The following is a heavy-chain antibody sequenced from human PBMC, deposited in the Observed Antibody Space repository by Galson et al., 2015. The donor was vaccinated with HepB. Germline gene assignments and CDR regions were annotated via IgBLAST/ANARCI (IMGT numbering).Heavy chain of an antibody. CDR2: IYPGDSDT. D-gene: IGHD1-26*01. V-gene: IGHV5-51*01. CDR1: GYSFTSYW. J-gene: IGHJ3*02. Sequence: QSGAEVTKPGESLKISCKGSGYSFTSYWIGWVRQMPGKGLEWMGIIYPGDSDTRYSPSFQGQVTISADKSISTAYLQWSSLKASDTAMYYCARGRVGATTPRAFDIWGQGTMVTVSS. CDR3: ARGRVGATTPRAFDI.